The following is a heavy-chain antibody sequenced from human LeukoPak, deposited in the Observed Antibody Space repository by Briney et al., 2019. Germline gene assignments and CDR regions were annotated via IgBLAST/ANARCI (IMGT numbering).Heavy chain of an antibody. J-gene: IGHJ4*02. D-gene: IGHD3-16*01. Sequence: GGSLRLSCAASGFTFSSYAMSWVRQAPGKGLEWVAVISYDGSNKYYADSVKGRFTISRDNSKNTLYLQMNSLRAEDTAVYYCAKDPRRMARLITFGGGRPYYFDYWGQGTLVTVSS. V-gene: IGHV3-30*04. CDR2: ISYDGSNK. CDR3: AKDPRRMARLITFGGGRPYYFDY. CDR1: GFTFSSYA.